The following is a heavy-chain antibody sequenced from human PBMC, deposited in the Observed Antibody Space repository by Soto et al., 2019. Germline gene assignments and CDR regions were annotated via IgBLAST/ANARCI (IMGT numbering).Heavy chain of an antibody. D-gene: IGHD3-10*01. CDR1: GGSFSGYY. Sequence: SETRSLACGVDGGSFSGYYWSWIRQPPGKGLEWIGEINHSGSTNYNPSLKSRVTISVDTSKNQFSLKLSSVTAADTAVYYCARFRAGYDQKQIRGGQKQKYYYGMDVWGQGTTVTVSS. CDR3: ARFRAGYDQKQIRGGQKQKYYYGMDV. CDR2: INHSGST. V-gene: IGHV4-34*01. J-gene: IGHJ6*02.